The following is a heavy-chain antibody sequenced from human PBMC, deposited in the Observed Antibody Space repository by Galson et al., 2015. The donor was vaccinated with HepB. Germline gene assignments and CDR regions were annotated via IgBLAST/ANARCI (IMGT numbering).Heavy chain of an antibody. J-gene: IGHJ4*02. CDR1: GFTFDNYG. V-gene: IGHV3-66*02. CDR3: ARDSHASGWSSFDY. CDR2: IHSGGST. D-gene: IGHD6-19*01. Sequence: SLRLSCAASGFTFDNYGMNWVRQAPGKGLEWISIIHSGGSTYYADSVKGRFTFSRDNSNNMLYLQMNSLRIEDTAVYYCARDSHASGWSSFDYWGLGTLVTVSS.